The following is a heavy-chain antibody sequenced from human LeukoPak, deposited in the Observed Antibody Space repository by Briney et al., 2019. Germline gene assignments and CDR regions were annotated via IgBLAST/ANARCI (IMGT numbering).Heavy chain of an antibody. CDR3: AREYSSSSGKALDY. CDR2: IYTSGST. J-gene: IGHJ4*02. CDR1: SGSLGSYY. D-gene: IGHD6-6*01. Sequence: SETLSLTCTVSSGSLGSYYWNWLRQPAGKGLEWIGHIYTSGSTNYNPSLKSRVTMSVDTSKNQFSPKLNSVTAADTAFYYCAREYSSSSGKALDYWGQGTLVTVPS. V-gene: IGHV4-4*07.